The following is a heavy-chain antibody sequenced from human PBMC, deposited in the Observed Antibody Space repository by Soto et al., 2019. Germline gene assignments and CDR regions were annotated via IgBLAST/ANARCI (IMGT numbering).Heavy chain of an antibody. CDR1: CDSLSRAYYC. J-gene: IGHJ4*02. CDR2: ICXSGST. Sequence: SETISFRCTVSCDSLSRAYYCGSWIRQAPGKGLEWIGYICXSGSTYHNPSLKSRTSMAVDTYKKQFSVTLTSVTAADTAVFYWAREEVGLFDYWVQGRLVTSPQ. CDR3: AREEVGLFDY. V-gene: IGHV4-30-4*08.